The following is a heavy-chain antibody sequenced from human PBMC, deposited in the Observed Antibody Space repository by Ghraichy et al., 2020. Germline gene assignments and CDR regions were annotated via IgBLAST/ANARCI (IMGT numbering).Heavy chain of an antibody. CDR1: GFTFSSYE. CDR2: ISSSGSTI. Sequence: GGSLRLSCAASGFTFSSYEMNWVRQAPGKGLEWVSYISSSGSTIYYADSVKGRFTISRDNAKNSLYLQMNSLRAEDTAVYYCARARQEYDFWSGYYYPSYWYFDLWGRGTLVTVSS. V-gene: IGHV3-48*03. D-gene: IGHD3-3*01. CDR3: ARARQEYDFWSGYYYPSYWYFDL. J-gene: IGHJ2*01.